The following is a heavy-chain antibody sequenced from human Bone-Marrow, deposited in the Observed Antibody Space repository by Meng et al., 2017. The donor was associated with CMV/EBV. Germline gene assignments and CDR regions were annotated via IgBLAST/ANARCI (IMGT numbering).Heavy chain of an antibody. D-gene: IGHD2-2*01. V-gene: IGHV4-34*01. CDR1: GGSFSGYY. CDR3: ARGRICSSTSCHREYFQH. J-gene: IGHJ1*01. CDR2: INHSGST. Sequence: SETLSLTCAVYGGSFSGYYWSWIRQPPGKGLEWIGEINHSGSTNYNPSLKSRVTISVDTSKNQFSLKLSSVTAADTAVYYCARGRICSSTSCHREYFQHWGQGPRVTGSS.